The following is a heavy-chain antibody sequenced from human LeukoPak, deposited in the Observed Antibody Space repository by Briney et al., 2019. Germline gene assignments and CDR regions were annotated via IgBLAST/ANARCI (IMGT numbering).Heavy chain of an antibody. CDR3: ARDPIFGSGSLDY. Sequence: GGSLRLSCAASGITFSSHWMHWVRQDRGKGLIWVARISGDGGTTNYADSVKGRFTISRDNAKNTLHLQMNSLRAEDTAVYYCARDPIFGSGSLDYWGQGTLVTVSS. CDR1: GITFSSHW. CDR2: ISGDGGTT. J-gene: IGHJ4*02. V-gene: IGHV3-74*01. D-gene: IGHD3-10*01.